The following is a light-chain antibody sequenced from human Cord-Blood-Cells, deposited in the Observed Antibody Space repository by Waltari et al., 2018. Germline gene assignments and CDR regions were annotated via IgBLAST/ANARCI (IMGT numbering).Light chain of an antibody. Sequence: DIQMTQSPSSLPTPVGDRVTITCRASHRSSSYINWYHQKPGKAPKLLVYAPSSLQSGVPSRCSCSGSGTDFTLTISSLQPEDFATYYWQQSYSTPVTLGPGTKVDIK. J-gene: IGKJ3*01. CDR2: APS. V-gene: IGKV1-39*01. CDR1: HRSSSY. CDR3: QQSYSTPVT.